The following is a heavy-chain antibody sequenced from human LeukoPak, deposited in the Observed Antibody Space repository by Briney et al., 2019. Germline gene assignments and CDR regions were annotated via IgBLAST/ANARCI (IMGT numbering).Heavy chain of an antibody. CDR2: IYYSGST. Sequence: SETLSLTWTVSGGSISSYYCSWIRQPPGKGLEWVGYIYYSGSTNYNPSLKSRVTISVDTSKNQFSLKLSSVTAADTAVYYCARGGARYYDILTGYYTEPFDYWGQGTLVTVSS. CDR3: ARGGARYYDILTGYYTEPFDY. D-gene: IGHD3-9*01. V-gene: IGHV4-59*01. J-gene: IGHJ4*02. CDR1: GGSISSYY.